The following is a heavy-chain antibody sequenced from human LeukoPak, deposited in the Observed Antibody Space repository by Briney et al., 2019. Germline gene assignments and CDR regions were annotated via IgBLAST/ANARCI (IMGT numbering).Heavy chain of an antibody. Sequence: GESLKISCKSSGNNFRKHWIAWVRQMPGKGLELMGYIYPGDSDTRYSPSFQGHVTISADTSISTAYLQWSSVKASDTAMYYCATLRDGYHLYDYWGQGALVTVSS. CDR3: ATLRDGYHLYDY. CDR2: IYPGDSDT. D-gene: IGHD5-24*01. J-gene: IGHJ4*02. V-gene: IGHV5-51*01. CDR1: GNNFRKHW.